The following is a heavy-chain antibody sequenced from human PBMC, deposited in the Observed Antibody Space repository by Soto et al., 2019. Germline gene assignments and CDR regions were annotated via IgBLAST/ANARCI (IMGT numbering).Heavy chain of an antibody. V-gene: IGHV4-30-2*01. D-gene: IGHD4-17*01. J-gene: IGHJ4*02. CDR3: AREALRDYGGNRGFDY. Sequence: SETLSLTCAVSGGSISSGGYSWSWIRQPPGKGLEWIGYIYHSGSTYYNPSLKSRVTISVDRSKNQFSLKLSSVTAADTAVYYCAREALRDYGGNRGFDYWGQGTLVTVSS. CDR2: IYHSGST. CDR1: GGSISSGGYS.